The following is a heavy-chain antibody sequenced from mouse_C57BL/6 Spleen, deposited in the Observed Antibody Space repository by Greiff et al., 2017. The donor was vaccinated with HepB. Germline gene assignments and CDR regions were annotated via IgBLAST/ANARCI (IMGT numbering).Heavy chain of an antibody. CDR3: ARRWGSSFWYFDV. V-gene: IGHV1-52*01. CDR2: IDPSDSET. J-gene: IGHJ1*03. CDR1: GYTFTSYW. D-gene: IGHD1-1*01. Sequence: QVQLQQPGAELVRPGSSVKLSCKASGYTFTSYWMHWVKQRPIQGLEWIGNIDPSDSETHYNQKFKDKATLTVDKSSSTAYMQLSSLTSEDSAVYYGARRWGSSFWYFDVWGTGTTVTVSS.